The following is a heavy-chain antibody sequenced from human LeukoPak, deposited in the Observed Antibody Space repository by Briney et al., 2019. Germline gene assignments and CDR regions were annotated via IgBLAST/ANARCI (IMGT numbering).Heavy chain of an antibody. V-gene: IGHV4-59*08. D-gene: IGHD6-13*01. CDR1: GGSISSYY. J-gene: IGHJ4*02. CDR3: ARLLSIAAAGPEYYFDY. CDR2: IYYSGST. Sequence: PSETLSLTCTVSGGSISSYYWSWIRQPPGKGLEWIGYIYYSGSTNYNPSLKSRVTISVDTSKNQFSLKLSSVTAADTAVYYCARLLSIAAAGPEYYFDYWGQGTLFTVSS.